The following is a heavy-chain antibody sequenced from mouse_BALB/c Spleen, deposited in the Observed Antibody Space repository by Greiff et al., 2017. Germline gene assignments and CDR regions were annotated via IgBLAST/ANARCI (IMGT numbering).Heavy chain of an antibody. Sequence: QVQLKESGPDLVAPSQSLSITCTVSGFSLTSYGVHWVRQPPGKGLEWLVVIWSDGSTTYNSALKSRLSISRDNSKSQVFLKMNSLQTDDTAMYYCARHRDGYLDYWGQGTTLTVSS. V-gene: IGHV2-6-2*01. D-gene: IGHD2-3*01. J-gene: IGHJ2*01. CDR1: GFSLTSYG. CDR2: IWSDGST. CDR3: ARHRDGYLDY.